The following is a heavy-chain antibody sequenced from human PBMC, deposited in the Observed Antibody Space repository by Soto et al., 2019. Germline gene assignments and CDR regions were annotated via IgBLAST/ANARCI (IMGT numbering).Heavy chain of an antibody. V-gene: IGHV1-69*06. CDR3: ARAGTAMVNYYYSGMDV. CDR2: IIPIFGTA. Sequence: QVQLVQSGAEVKKPGSSVKVSCKASGGTFSSYAISWVRQAPGQGLEWMGGIIPIFGTANYAQKFQGRVTITADKSTSTAYMELSSLRSEDTAVYYCARAGTAMVNYYYSGMDVWGQGTTVTVSS. D-gene: IGHD5-18*01. J-gene: IGHJ6*02. CDR1: GGTFSSYA.